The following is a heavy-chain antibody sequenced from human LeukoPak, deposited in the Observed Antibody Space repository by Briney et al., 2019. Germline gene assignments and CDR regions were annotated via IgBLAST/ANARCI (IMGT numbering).Heavy chain of an antibody. V-gene: IGHV7-4-1*02. J-gene: IGHJ4*02. CDR3: ARGLGFCSSGSCSFDS. Sequence: SVKVSCKTSGYTFTNYAMNWLRQATGQGLEWMGWINTNTWTPTYVHDFTGRFVFSLDTSVRTAYLHINSLKTEDTAVYYCARGLGFCSSGSCSFDSWGQGTLVTVSS. CDR2: INTNTWTP. CDR1: GYTFTNYA. D-gene: IGHD2-2*01.